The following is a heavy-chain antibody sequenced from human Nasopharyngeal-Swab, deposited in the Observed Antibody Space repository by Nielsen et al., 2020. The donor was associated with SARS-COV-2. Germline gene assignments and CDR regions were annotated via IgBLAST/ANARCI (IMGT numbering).Heavy chain of an antibody. CDR3: ARGNYYDSSGYYYVAFDI. V-gene: IGHV3-53*01. CDR2: IYSGGST. Sequence: VRQAPGKGLEWVSVIYSGGSTYYADSVKGRFTISRDNSKNTLYLQMNSLRAEDTAVYYCARGNYYDSSGYYYVAFDIWGQGTMVTVSS. D-gene: IGHD3-22*01. J-gene: IGHJ3*02.